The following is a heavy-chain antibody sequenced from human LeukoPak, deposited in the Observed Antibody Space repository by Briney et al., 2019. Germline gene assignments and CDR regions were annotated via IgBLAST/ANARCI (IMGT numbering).Heavy chain of an antibody. CDR2: IKQDGSVK. V-gene: IGHV3-7*03. J-gene: IGHJ3*01. Sequence: GGSLRLSCGASGFRFTGYWMSWVRQAPGKGLEWVADIKQDGSVKSYVDSVKGRLTISRDNAKNSLYLQMNSLRAEDTAVYYCARIVELSFDVWGQGTTVTVSP. CDR3: ARIVELSFDV. CDR1: GFRFTGYW. D-gene: IGHD1-26*01.